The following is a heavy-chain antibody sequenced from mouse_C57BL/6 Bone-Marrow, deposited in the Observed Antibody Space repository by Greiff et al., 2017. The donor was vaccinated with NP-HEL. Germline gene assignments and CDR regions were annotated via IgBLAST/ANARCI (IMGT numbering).Heavy chain of an antibody. V-gene: IGHV5-17*01. CDR3: VYDYWAWFAY. CDR2: ISSGSSTI. D-gene: IGHD2-4*01. J-gene: IGHJ3*01. Sequence: EVHLVESGGGLVKPGGSLKLSCAASGFTFSDYGMHWVRQAPEKGLEWVAYISSGSSTIYYADTVKGRFTISRDNAKNTLFLQMTSLRSEDTAMDYCVYDYWAWFAYWGQGTLVTVSA. CDR1: GFTFSDYG.